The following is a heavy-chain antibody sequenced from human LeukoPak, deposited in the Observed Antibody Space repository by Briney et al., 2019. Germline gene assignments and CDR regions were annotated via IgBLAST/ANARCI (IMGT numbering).Heavy chain of an antibody. CDR3: ARLPRAGGGPDY. V-gene: IGHV4-39*01. Sequence: PSETLTLTCTVSGGSISSNSYYWGWIRQPPGKGLEWLANIYNSGSTYYNPYLKRRVSMSVDTSRNQFSLKLTSVTAADTAVYFCARLPRAGGGPDYWGQGTLVTASS. D-gene: IGHD6-13*01. CDR1: GGSISSNSYY. CDR2: IYNSGST. J-gene: IGHJ4*02.